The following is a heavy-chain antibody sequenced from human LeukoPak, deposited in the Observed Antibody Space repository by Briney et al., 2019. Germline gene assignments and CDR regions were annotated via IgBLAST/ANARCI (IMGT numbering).Heavy chain of an antibody. CDR1: GFTFSMYW. J-gene: IGHJ2*01. CDR3: AKAGDDYGDRYRYFDL. V-gene: IGHV3-74*01. D-gene: IGHD4-17*01. CDR2: INSDGSST. Sequence: GGSLRLSCAASGFTFSMYWMHWVRQAPGKGLVWVSRINSDGSSTSYADSVKGRFTISRDNSKNTLYMQMNSLRAEDTAVYYCAKAGDDYGDRYRYFDLWGRGTLVTVSS.